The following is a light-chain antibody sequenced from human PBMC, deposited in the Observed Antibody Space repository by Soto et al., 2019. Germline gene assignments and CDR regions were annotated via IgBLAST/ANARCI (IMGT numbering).Light chain of an antibody. CDR3: MQDTYWPYT. CDR2: KVS. V-gene: IGKV2D-30*01. CDR1: QSLVYSDGSTY. Sequence: DVVMTQSPLSLPVTLGQPASISCRSSQSLVYSDGSTYLSWFHQRPGQSPRRLIYKVSHLNSGVPDRFSGSGSGTDFTLKISRVEAEDVGVYYCMQDTYWPYTFGQGTKLEIQ. J-gene: IGKJ2*01.